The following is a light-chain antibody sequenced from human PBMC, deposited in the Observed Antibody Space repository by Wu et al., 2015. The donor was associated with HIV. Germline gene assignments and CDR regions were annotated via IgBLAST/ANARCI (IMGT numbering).Light chain of an antibody. Sequence: DIQMTQSPSSLSASVGDRVVITCRATQTISGYLHWYQQKPGKAPRLLIYAESNLQTGVPSRFSGSGSGTEFTLTISSLQPEDFASYFCLQSYSSPLDTFGQGTKVEIK. CDR1: QTISGY. V-gene: IGKV1-39*01. CDR2: AES. CDR3: LQSYSSPLDT. J-gene: IGKJ1*01.